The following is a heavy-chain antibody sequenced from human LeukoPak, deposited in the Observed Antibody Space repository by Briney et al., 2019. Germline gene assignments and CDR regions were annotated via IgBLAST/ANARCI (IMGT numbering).Heavy chain of an antibody. Sequence: SETLSLTCAVYGGSFSGYYWSWIRQPPGKGPEWIGEINHSGSTNYNPSLKSRVTISVDTSKNQFSLKLSSVTAADTAVYYCAREFAAGGAFDIWGQGTMVTVSS. CDR1: GGSFSGYY. CDR2: INHSGST. D-gene: IGHD2-8*02. J-gene: IGHJ3*02. CDR3: AREFAAGGAFDI. V-gene: IGHV4-34*01.